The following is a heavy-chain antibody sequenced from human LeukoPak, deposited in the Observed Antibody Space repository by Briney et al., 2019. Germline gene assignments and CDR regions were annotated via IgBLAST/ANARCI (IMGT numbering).Heavy chain of an antibody. J-gene: IGHJ4*02. V-gene: IGHV4-39*07. CDR2: VYYSGTT. D-gene: IGHD6-19*01. CDR1: GGSISLSYYY. Sequence: SETLSLTCSVSGGSISLSYYYWGWVRQPPGKALEWIGSVYYSGTTSYNPSLKSRVTISVDMSKNHFSLRLSSVTAADTAMYYCARGTLYSGWSYYFDYWGQGSQVTVSS. CDR3: ARGTLYSGWSYYFDY.